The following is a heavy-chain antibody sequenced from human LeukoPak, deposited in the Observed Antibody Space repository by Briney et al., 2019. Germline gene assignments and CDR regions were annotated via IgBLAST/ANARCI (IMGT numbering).Heavy chain of an antibody. CDR1: GDSTSSDRYY. D-gene: IGHD3-10*01. V-gene: IGHV4-39*07. J-gene: IGHJ5*02. CDR3: ARNMVRGVIITSVLFDP. CDR2: IYYSGST. Sequence: SETLSLTCTVSGDSTSSDRYYGGWVRQPPGKGLEWIGNIYYSGSTYYNPSLKSRVTISVDTSKNQFSLKLSSVTAADTAVYYCARNMVRGVIITSVLFDPWGQGTLVTVSS.